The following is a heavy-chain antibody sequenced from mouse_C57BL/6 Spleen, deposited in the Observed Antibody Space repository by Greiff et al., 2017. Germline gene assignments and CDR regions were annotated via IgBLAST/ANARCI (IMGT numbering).Heavy chain of an antibody. D-gene: IGHD2-3*01. CDR2: ISDGGSYT. Sequence: EVMLVESGGGLVKPGGSLKLSCAASGFTFSSYAMSWVRQTPEKRLEWVATISDGGSYTYYPDNVKGRFTISRDNAKNNLYLQMSHLKSEDTAMYYCARDGYYVRWYFDVWGTGTTVTVSS. V-gene: IGHV5-4*03. CDR1: GFTFSSYA. CDR3: ARDGYYVRWYFDV. J-gene: IGHJ1*03.